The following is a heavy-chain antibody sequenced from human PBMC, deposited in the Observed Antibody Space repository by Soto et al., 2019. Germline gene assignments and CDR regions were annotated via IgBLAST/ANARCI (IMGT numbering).Heavy chain of an antibody. CDR3: ARTDTWAY. Sequence: GASVKVSCKTSGYTFTYYSMNWVRQAPEQRLEWMGWINTHNGHTQYSPRFDDRVTMTTDPSTSTAYMELKGLRSDDTAVYYCARTDTWAYWGQGTLVTVSS. D-gene: IGHD2-2*02. J-gene: IGHJ4*02. V-gene: IGHV1-18*04. CDR1: GYTFTYYS. CDR2: INTHNGHT.